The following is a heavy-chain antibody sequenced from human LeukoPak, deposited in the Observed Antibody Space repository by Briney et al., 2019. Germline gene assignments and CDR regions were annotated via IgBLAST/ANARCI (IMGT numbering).Heavy chain of an antibody. J-gene: IGHJ4*02. D-gene: IGHD1-26*01. Sequence: GGSLRLSCAASRFTFSSHWMHWVRQAPGKGLVWASVISPDGSTTNYAEPVKGRFTISRDNAKNTLYLQMNSLRAEDTAVYYCARPVGTTVSVDYWGQGTLVTVSS. CDR3: ARPVGTTVSVDY. CDR1: RFTFSSHW. V-gene: IGHV3-74*01. CDR2: ISPDGSTT.